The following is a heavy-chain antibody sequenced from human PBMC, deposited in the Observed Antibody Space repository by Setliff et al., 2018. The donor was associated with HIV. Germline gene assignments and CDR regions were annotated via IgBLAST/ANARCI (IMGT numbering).Heavy chain of an antibody. CDR2: ISSSGTTK. Sequence: GGSLRLSCAASGFTFSDYYMSWIRQAPGKGLEWVSYISSSGTTKNCADSVKGRLTISRDNAKNSLYLQMNSLRVEDTALYYCARRSFNWNYATGWGVFDLWGRGTLVTVSS. V-gene: IGHV3-11*04. J-gene: IGHJ2*01. CDR3: ARRSFNWNYATGWGVFDL. CDR1: GFTFSDYY. D-gene: IGHD1-20*01.